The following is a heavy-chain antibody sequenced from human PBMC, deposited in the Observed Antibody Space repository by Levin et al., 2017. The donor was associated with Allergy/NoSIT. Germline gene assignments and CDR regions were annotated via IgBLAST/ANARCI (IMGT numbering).Heavy chain of an antibody. V-gene: IGHV3-33*03. J-gene: IGHJ4*02. CDR2: TWYDGSEK. CDR1: GFTFRSYG. Sequence: GESLKISCVASGFTFRSYGMLWVRQAPGKGLEWVAVTWYDGSEKYYADSVKGRFTISRDNPKNTLYLQMNSLRVEDTAVYYCARLTELSFHFDYWGQGTLVTVSS. D-gene: IGHD3-16*02. CDR3: ARLTELSFHFDY.